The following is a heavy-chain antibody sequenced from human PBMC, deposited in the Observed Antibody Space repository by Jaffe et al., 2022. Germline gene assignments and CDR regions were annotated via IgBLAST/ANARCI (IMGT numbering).Heavy chain of an antibody. CDR3: ARDPFSGYSSSWDGAFDI. D-gene: IGHD6-13*01. V-gene: IGHV3-21*01. Sequence: EVQLVESGGGLVKPGGSLRLSCAASGFTFSSYSMNWVRQAPGKGLEWVSSISSSSSYIYYADSVKGRFTISRDNAKNSLYLQMNSLRAEDTAVYYCARDPFSGYSSSWDGAFDIWGQGTMVTVSS. CDR2: ISSSSSYI. J-gene: IGHJ3*02. CDR1: GFTFSSYS.